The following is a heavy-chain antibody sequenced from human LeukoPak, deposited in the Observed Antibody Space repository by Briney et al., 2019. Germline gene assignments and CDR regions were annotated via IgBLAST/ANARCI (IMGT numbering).Heavy chain of an antibody. D-gene: IGHD6-19*01. Sequence: GGSLRLSCAASGFTFSSYVMSWVRQAPGKGVEGVSPICGSGGSTYYADSVKGRFPISRDNSKNTLYLQMNSLRAEGTAVSYCAKDWSAVAVGIYYFDYWGQGTLVTVSS. V-gene: IGHV3-23*01. CDR3: AKDWSAVAVGIYYFDY. CDR1: GFTFSSYV. J-gene: IGHJ4*02. CDR2: ICGSGGST.